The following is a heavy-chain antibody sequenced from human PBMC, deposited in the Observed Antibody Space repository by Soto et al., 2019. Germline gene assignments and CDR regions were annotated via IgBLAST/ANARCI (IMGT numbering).Heavy chain of an antibody. J-gene: IGHJ6*02. CDR1: GFTFSSYS. Sequence: PGGSLILSCAASGFTFSSYSMNWVRQAPGKGLEWVSYISSSSSTIYYPDSVKGRFTISRDNAKNSLYLQMNSLRDEDTAVYYCAREGTDYVVYYGMDVWGQGTTVTVSS. V-gene: IGHV3-48*02. D-gene: IGHD4-17*01. CDR2: ISSSSSTI. CDR3: AREGTDYVVYYGMDV.